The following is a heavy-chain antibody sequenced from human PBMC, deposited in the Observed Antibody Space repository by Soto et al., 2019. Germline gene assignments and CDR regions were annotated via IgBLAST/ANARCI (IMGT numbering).Heavy chain of an antibody. V-gene: IGHV4-59*08. J-gene: IGHJ4*02. CDR3: VRRFCSGSSCYSGFDY. D-gene: IGHD2-15*01. CDR1: GGSISNYY. CDR2: IYYSGST. Sequence: SETLSLTCTVSGGSISNYYWSWIRQSPGKGLEWIGYIYYSGSTNYDPSLKSRVTMSVDTSKNQFSLKLSAVTAADTAVYYCVRRFCSGSSCYSGFDYWGQGTLVTVSS.